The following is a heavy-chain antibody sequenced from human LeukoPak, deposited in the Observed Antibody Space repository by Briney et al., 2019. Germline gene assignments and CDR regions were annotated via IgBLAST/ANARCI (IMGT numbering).Heavy chain of an antibody. Sequence: GGTLRLSCAASGFTFSSYGMSWVRQAPGKGLEWVSAISGSGGSTYYADSVKGRFTISRDNSKSTLYLQMNSLRAEDTAVYYCARGSGDYFDYWGQGTLVTVSS. D-gene: IGHD3-10*01. CDR3: ARGSGDYFDY. V-gene: IGHV3-23*01. J-gene: IGHJ4*02. CDR2: ISGSGGST. CDR1: GFTFSSYG.